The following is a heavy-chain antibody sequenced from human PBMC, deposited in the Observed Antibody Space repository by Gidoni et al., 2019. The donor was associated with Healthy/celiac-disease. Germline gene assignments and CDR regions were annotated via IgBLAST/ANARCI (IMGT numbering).Heavy chain of an antibody. CDR1: GYTFTGYY. D-gene: IGHD3-10*01. CDR2: INPNSGGT. J-gene: IGHJ2*01. CDR3: ARVSYGDYWYFDL. Sequence: QVQLVQSGAEVQKPGASVKVSCKASGYTFTGYYMHWVRQAPGQGREWMGRINPNSGGTNYAQKFQGRVTMTRDTSISTAYMELSRLRSDDTAVYYCARVSYGDYWYFDLWGRGTLVTVSS. V-gene: IGHV1-2*06.